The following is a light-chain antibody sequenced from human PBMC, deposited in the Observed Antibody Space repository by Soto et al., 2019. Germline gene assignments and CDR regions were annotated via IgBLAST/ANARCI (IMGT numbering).Light chain of an antibody. Sequence: QSALTQPPSVSAAPGQRVTISCSGSSSNIGGNSVSWYQQLPGTAPKLLIYDDDKRPSGIPDRFSGSKSGTSATRGITGFQTGDEADYYCGSWDSSLSADVFGTGTKVTVL. CDR1: SSNIGGNS. J-gene: IGLJ1*01. V-gene: IGLV1-51*01. CDR3: GSWDSSLSADV. CDR2: DDD.